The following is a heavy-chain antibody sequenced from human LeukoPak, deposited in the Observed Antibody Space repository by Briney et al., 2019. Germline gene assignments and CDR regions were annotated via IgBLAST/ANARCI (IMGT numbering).Heavy chain of an antibody. Sequence: GGSLRLSCAASGFTFSSYAMSWVRQAPGKGLEWVSAISGSGGSTYYADSVKGRFTISRDNSKNTLYLQMNSLRAEDTAVYYCANRGRAYCISTSCCGRSDGDYWGQGTLVTVSS. V-gene: IGHV3-23*01. CDR3: ANRGRAYCISTSCCGRSDGDY. D-gene: IGHD2-2*01. J-gene: IGHJ4*02. CDR2: ISGSGGST. CDR1: GFTFSSYA.